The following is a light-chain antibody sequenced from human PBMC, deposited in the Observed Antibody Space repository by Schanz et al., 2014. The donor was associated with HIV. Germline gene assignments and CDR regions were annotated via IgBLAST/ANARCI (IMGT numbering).Light chain of an antibody. J-gene: IGKJ1*01. V-gene: IGKV1-5*03. CDR3: QQYQSSSWT. CDR2: QAS. Sequence: DIQMTQSPSTLSAYVGDSVTITCRASQGIGNSLAWYQQRPGKAPKLLIYQASSLEAGVSSTFSGSGSGTEFTLSISSLQPDDVATYYCQQYQSSSWTFGQGTKVEI. CDR1: QGIGNS.